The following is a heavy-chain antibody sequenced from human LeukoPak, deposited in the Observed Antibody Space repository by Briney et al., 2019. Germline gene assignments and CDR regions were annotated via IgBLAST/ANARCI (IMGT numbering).Heavy chain of an antibody. CDR1: GFTFSSYA. D-gene: IGHD2-2*01. CDR2: ISGSGAGT. J-gene: IGHJ5*02. Sequence: GGSLRLSCAASGFTFSSYAMSWVRQAPGKGLEWVSAISGSGAGTYNADSVKGRFTISRDNSKNTLYLQMNSLRAEDTAVYYCAKAPAQYCSSTKCDNDPWGQGTLVTVSS. V-gene: IGHV3-23*01. CDR3: AKAPAQYCSSTKCDNDP.